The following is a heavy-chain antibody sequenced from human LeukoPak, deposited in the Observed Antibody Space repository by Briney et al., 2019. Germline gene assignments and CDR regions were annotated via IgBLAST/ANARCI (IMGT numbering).Heavy chain of an antibody. CDR2: IYSGGST. D-gene: IGHD5-18*01. V-gene: IGHV3-66*02. Sequence: GRSLRLSCAASGFTVSSNYISWVRQAPGEGMGWVSVIYSGGSTYYADSVKGRFTISRDNSKNTLYLQMNSLRAEDTAVYYCVRHFTAVDYWGQGTLVTVSS. CDR1: GFTVSSNY. CDR3: VRHFTAVDY. J-gene: IGHJ4*02.